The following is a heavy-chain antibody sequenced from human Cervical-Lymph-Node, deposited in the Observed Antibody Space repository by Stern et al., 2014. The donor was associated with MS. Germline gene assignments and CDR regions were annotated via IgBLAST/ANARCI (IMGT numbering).Heavy chain of an antibody. CDR3: ARGPDYSNFGSIV. CDR2: IIPVLNTP. J-gene: IGHJ4*02. V-gene: IGHV1-69*01. CDR1: GGTFSSYG. D-gene: IGHD4-11*01. Sequence: QVQLVQSGGEVKKPGSSLKVSCKASGGTFSSYGISWVRQAPGHGLEWMGGIIPVLNTPHFAQKFQGRITVTADESTATAYMELSSLRSEDTAIYFCARGPDYSNFGSIVWGQGTPVTVSS.